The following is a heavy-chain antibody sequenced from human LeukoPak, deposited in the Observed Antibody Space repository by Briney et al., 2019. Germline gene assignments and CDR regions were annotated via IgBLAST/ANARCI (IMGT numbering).Heavy chain of an antibody. D-gene: IGHD3-9*01. J-gene: IGHJ4*02. CDR3: ASAPVLRYFDWLFAPFDY. V-gene: IGHV3-23*01. CDR1: GFTFSSYA. CDR2: ISGSGGST. Sequence: GGSLRLSCAASGFTFSSYAMNWVRQAPGKGLEWVAAISGSGGSTYYADSVKGRFTISRDNSKNTLYLQMNSLRAEDTAVYYCASAPVLRYFDWLFAPFDYWGQGTLVTVSS.